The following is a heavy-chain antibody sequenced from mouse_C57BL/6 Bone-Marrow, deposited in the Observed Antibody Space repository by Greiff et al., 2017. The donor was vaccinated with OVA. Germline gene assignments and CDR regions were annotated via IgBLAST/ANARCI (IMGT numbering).Heavy chain of an antibody. V-gene: IGHV1-58*01. CDR2: IYIGNGYT. Sequence: EVHLVESGAELVRPGSSVKMSCKTSGYTFTSYGINWVKQRPGQGLEWIGYIYIGNGYTEYNEKFKGKATLTSDTSSSTAYMQLSSLTSEDSAIYFCARGYYGSSYRWYFDVWGTGTTVTVSS. D-gene: IGHD1-1*01. CDR3: ARGYYGSSYRWYFDV. J-gene: IGHJ1*03. CDR1: GYTFTSYG.